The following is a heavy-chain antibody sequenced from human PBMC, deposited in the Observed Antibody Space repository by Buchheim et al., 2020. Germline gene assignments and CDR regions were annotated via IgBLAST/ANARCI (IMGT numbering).Heavy chain of an antibody. CDR1: GYTFTSYD. CDR3: ARGDGYYGSGSYGLYYYYYGMDV. Sequence: QVQLVQSGAEVKKPGASVKVSCKASGYTFTSYDINWVRQATGQGLEWMGWMNPNSGNTGYAQKFQGRVTMTRNTSISTAYMELSSLRSEGTAVYYCARGDGYYGSGSYGLYYYYYGMDVWGQGTT. V-gene: IGHV1-8*01. D-gene: IGHD3-10*01. J-gene: IGHJ6*02. CDR2: MNPNSGNT.